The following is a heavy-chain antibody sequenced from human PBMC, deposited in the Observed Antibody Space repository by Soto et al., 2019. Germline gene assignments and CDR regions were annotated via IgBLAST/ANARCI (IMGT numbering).Heavy chain of an antibody. CDR2: IRSKAYGGTT. V-gene: IGHV3-49*04. J-gene: IGHJ6*02. CDR3: TREQQLDLYYYYYGMDV. Sequence: PGGSLRLSCTASGFTSGDYAMSWVRQAPGKGLEWVGFIRSKAYGGTTEYAASVKGRFTISRDDSKSIAYLQMNSLKTEDTAVYYCTREQQLDLYYYYYGMDVWGQGTTVTVSS. D-gene: IGHD6-13*01. CDR1: GFTSGDYA.